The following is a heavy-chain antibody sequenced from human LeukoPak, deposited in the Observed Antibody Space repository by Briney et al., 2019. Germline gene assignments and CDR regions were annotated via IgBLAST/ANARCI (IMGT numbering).Heavy chain of an antibody. CDR2: IKSKYDGGTT. Sequence: GGSLRLSCAASGFTFRNYGMHWVRQAPGKGLEWVGRIKSKYDGGTTDFAAPVKGRFTISRDDSKNTLELQMNTLKIEDTAVYFCATDRADYWGQGTLVTVSS. CDR1: GFTFRNYG. CDR3: ATDRADY. J-gene: IGHJ4*02. V-gene: IGHV3-15*05.